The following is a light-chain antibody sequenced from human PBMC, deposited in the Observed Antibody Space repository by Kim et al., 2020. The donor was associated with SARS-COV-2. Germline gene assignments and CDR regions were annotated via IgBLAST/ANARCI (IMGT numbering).Light chain of an antibody. V-gene: IGLV3-19*01. J-gene: IGLJ2*01. CDR3: NSRDSSGNLPVV. Sequence: SSELTQDPAVSVALGQTVRITCQGDSLRSYYASWYQQKPGQAPVLVIYGKNNRPSGIPDRFSGSSSGNTASLTITGAQAEDEADYYCNSRDSSGNLPVVF. CDR1: SLRSYY. CDR2: GKN.